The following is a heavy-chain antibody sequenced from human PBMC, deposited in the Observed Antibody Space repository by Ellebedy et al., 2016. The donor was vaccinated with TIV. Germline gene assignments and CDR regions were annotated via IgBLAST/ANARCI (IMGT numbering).Heavy chain of an antibody. CDR3: ARGGQHCIGDCPYGMDV. Sequence: GGSLRLXCAASGFTFKTFGMSWVRQGPGKGLEWVSSISNGAGGGTYYADSVKGRFTVSRDNSRNTLYLQMNSLRAEDTAIYYCARGGQHCIGDCPYGMDVWGQGTAVTVSS. CDR2: ISNGAGGGT. D-gene: IGHD2-21*02. J-gene: IGHJ6*02. CDR1: GFTFKTFG. V-gene: IGHV3-23*01.